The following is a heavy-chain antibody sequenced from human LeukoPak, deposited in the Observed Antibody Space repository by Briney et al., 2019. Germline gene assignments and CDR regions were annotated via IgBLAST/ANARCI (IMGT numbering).Heavy chain of an antibody. CDR1: GFTCSTYW. Sequence: GGSLRLXCAASGFTCSTYWMSWVRRAPGKGLESVANIKEDGSEKYYVDSVKGRFTISRDNAENSLYLQMNSLRAEDTSVYYCARDRSQLWSDYWGQGTLVTVSS. J-gene: IGHJ4*02. CDR3: ARDRSQLWSDY. V-gene: IGHV3-7*01. CDR2: IKEDGSEK. D-gene: IGHD5-18*01.